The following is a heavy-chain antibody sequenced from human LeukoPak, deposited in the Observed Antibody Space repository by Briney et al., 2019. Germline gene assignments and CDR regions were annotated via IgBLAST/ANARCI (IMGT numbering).Heavy chain of an antibody. J-gene: IGHJ4*02. CDR3: AREEWFGELSKFDY. CDR1: GFTFSSHW. D-gene: IGHD3-10*01. CDR2: IKSDGSER. Sequence: GGSLRLSCAASGFTFSSHWMSWVRQAPGEGLEWVANIKSDGSERYYVDSVKGRFTISRDSAKNSLSLQMNSRRVEDTALYYCAREEWFGELSKFDYWGQGTLVTVSS. V-gene: IGHV3-7*01.